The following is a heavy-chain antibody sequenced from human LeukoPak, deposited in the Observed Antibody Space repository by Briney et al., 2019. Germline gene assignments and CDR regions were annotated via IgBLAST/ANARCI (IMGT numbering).Heavy chain of an antibody. CDR3: ARVYSSSWYRGPLFDY. V-gene: IGHV1-2*02. CDR2: INPNSGGT. J-gene: IGHJ4*02. Sequence: ASVKVSCKASGYTFTGYYMHWVRQAPGQGLEWMGWINPNSGGTNYAQKFQGRVTMTRDTSISTAYMELSRLRSDDTAVYYCARVYSSSWYRGPLFDYWGQGTLDTVSS. D-gene: IGHD6-13*01. CDR1: GYTFTGYY.